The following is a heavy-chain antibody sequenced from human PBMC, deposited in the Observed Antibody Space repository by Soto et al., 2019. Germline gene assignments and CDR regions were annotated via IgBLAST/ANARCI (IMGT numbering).Heavy chain of an antibody. J-gene: IGHJ5*02. D-gene: IGHD6-13*01. V-gene: IGHV3-23*01. CDR3: AKAPFSSWGNNWFDP. Sequence: PGGSLRLSCAASGFTFSSYAMSWVRQAPGKGLEWVSAISGSGGSTYYADSVKGRFTISRDNSKNTLYLQMNSLRAEDTAVYYCAKAPFSSWGNNWFDPWGQGTLVPVSS. CDR2: ISGSGGST. CDR1: GFTFSSYA.